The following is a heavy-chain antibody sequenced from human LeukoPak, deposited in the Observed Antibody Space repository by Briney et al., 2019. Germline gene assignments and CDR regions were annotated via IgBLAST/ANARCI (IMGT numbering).Heavy chain of an antibody. CDR3: AKDPGGFGLNWFDP. CDR2: ISGSGGST. D-gene: IGHD3-10*01. J-gene: IGHJ5*02. CDR1: GFTFSSYG. Sequence: GGSLRLSCAASGFTFSSYGMSWVRQAPGKGLEWVSAISGSGGSTYYADSVKGRFTISRDNSKNTLYLQMNSLRAEDTAVYYCAKDPGGFGLNWFDPWGQGTLVTVSS. V-gene: IGHV3-23*01.